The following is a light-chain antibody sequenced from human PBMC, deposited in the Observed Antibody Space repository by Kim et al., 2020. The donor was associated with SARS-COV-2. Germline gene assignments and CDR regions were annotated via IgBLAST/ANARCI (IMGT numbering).Light chain of an antibody. CDR1: QSVSSN. J-gene: IGKJ4*01. CDR3: QQYNNWLT. Sequence: SVSPGESATLSCRASQSVSSNLAWYQQKPGQTPRLLIYGASTRATGIPARFSGSGSGTEFTLTISSLQSEDFAVYYCQQYNNWLTFGGGTKVDIK. CDR2: GAS. V-gene: IGKV3-15*01.